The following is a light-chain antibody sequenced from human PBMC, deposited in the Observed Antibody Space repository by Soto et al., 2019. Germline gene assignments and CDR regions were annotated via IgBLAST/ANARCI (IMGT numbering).Light chain of an antibody. CDR3: QQYNST. J-gene: IGKJ2*01. Sequence: DIQLTQSPSTLSASVGDRVTITCRASQSLSSWLAWYQQKPGKAPKVLIYKASSLESGVPSRFSGSGSGTEFTLTISSLQPDDFATYYCQQYNSTFGQGTKVDIK. CDR1: QSLSSW. V-gene: IGKV1-5*03. CDR2: KAS.